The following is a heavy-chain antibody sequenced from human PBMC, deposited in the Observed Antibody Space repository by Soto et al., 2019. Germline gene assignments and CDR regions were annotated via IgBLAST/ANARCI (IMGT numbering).Heavy chain of an antibody. CDR3: AIGVELDV. CDR2: IGDSGAST. V-gene: IGHV3-23*01. CDR1: GFSFSSFA. Sequence: EVLLLESGGGLVQPGGSLRLSCEASGFSFSSFAMNWVRQAPGKGLEWVSAIGDSGASTYYADSVKGRFTISRDNSRNTLYLQLNSLRAEDTAVYYCAIGVELDVWGNGTTVTVSS. D-gene: IGHD1-26*01. J-gene: IGHJ6*04.